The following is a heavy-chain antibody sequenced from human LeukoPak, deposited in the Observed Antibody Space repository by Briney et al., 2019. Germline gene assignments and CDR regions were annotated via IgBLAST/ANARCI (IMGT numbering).Heavy chain of an antibody. CDR3: AREDFDLHDAFDI. J-gene: IGHJ3*02. CDR2: ISSSSSYI. CDR1: GFTFSSYS. Sequence: KRGGSLRLSCAAPGFTFSSYSMNWVRQAPGKGLEWVSSISSSSSYIYYADSVKGRFTISRDNAKNSLYLQMNSLRAEDTAVYYCAREDFDLHDAFDIWGQGTMVTVSS. V-gene: IGHV3-21*01. D-gene: IGHD3-9*01.